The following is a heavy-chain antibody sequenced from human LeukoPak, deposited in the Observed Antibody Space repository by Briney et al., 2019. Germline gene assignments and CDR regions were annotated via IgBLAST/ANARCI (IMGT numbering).Heavy chain of an antibody. J-gene: IGHJ5*02. CDR3: ARDPPKTLYSSSWGFDP. CDR1: GYTFTGYY. Sequence: ASVKVSCKASGYTFTGYYMHWVRHAPGQGLEWMGWINPNSGGTNYAQKFQGRVTMTRDTSISTAYMELSRLRSDDTAVYYCARDPPKTLYSSSWGFDPWGQGTLVTVSS. V-gene: IGHV1-2*02. CDR2: INPNSGGT. D-gene: IGHD6-13*01.